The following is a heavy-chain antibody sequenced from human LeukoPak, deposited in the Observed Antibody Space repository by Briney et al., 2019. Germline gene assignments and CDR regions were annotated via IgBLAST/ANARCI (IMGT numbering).Heavy chain of an antibody. CDR3: ARGDMGGSGSYFLNWFDP. CDR1: GGSISSGGYY. Sequence: PSQTLSLTCAVSGGSISSGGYYWSWIRQPPGRGLEWIGYIYHSGSTYYNPSLKSRVTISVDRSKSQFSLKLSSVTAADTAVYYCARGDMGGSGSYFLNWFDPWGRGTLVTVSS. J-gene: IGHJ5*02. CDR2: IYHSGST. V-gene: IGHV4-30-2*01. D-gene: IGHD3-10*01.